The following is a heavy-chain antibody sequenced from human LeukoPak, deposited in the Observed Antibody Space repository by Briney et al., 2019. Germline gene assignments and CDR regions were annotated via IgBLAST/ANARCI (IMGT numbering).Heavy chain of an antibody. Sequence: SETLSLTCTVSGDSLSSYYWTCIRESPGKGLECIGRINTSGSTNYNPSLRSRVTMSVHKSKQQFSPNLTSATAAYTARYSCAREGGDPRWLDPWGQGTLVTVSS. V-gene: IGHV4-4*07. CDR3: AREGGDPRWLDP. J-gene: IGHJ5*02. CDR1: GDSLSSYY. D-gene: IGHD6-25*01. CDR2: INTSGST.